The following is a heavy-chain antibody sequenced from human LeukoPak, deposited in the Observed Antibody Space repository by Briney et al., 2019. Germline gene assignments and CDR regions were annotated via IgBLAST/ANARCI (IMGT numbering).Heavy chain of an antibody. CDR3: ARNGWRFGELSDY. CDR1: GFTFSNYW. CDR2: IKQDASEK. J-gene: IGHJ4*02. Sequence: GGSLRLSCAASGFTFSNYWMSWVRQAPGKGLEWVANIKQDASEKYYVNSVKGRFTIFRDNAKNSLNLQMNSLRPEDTAVYYCARNGWRFGELSDYWGQGTLVTVSS. D-gene: IGHD3-10*01. V-gene: IGHV3-7*04.